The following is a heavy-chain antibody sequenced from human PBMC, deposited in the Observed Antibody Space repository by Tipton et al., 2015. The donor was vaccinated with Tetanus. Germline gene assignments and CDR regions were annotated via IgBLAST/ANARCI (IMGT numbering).Heavy chain of an antibody. CDR3: ARVKGTYNHYGLDV. CDR2: IYYSGST. D-gene: IGHD3-10*01. J-gene: IGHJ6*02. Sequence: TLSLTCTVSGGSISGSPYFWNWIRQQPGKGPEWIGYIYYSGSTYYNPSLKSRVTISVDTSKNQFSLKMNSVTAADTAMYYCARVKGTYNHYGLDVWGQGTTVTVAS. CDR1: GGSISGSPYF. V-gene: IGHV4-31*03.